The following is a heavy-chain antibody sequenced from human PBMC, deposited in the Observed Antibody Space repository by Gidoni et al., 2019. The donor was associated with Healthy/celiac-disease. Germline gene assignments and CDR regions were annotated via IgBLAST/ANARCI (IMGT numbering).Heavy chain of an antibody. V-gene: IGHV4-39*01. CDR3: ARTDRADTGGGYYFDY. Sequence: RVTISVDTSKNQFSLKLSSVTAADTAVYYCARTDRADTGGGYYFDYWGQGTLVTVSS. D-gene: IGHD5-18*01. J-gene: IGHJ4*02.